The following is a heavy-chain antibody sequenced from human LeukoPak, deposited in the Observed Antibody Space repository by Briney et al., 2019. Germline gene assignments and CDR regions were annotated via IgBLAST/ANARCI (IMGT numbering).Heavy chain of an antibody. J-gene: IGHJ3*02. Sequence: PSETLSLTCTVSGDSITTNNYYWGWIRQPAGKGPEWIGRIYASGNTNYNPSLKSRVTISVDTSKNQFSLRLSSATAADTAVYYCARDFDSPMAFDIWGQGTMVTVSS. V-gene: IGHV4-61*02. CDR3: ARDFDSPMAFDI. D-gene: IGHD3-9*01. CDR2: IYASGNT. CDR1: GDSITTNNYY.